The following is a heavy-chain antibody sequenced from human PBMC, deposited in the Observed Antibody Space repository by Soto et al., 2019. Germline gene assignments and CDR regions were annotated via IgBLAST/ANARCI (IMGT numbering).Heavy chain of an antibody. CDR3: ARAPDIAAAGTGLNC. J-gene: IGHJ4*02. V-gene: IGHV4-4*02. Sequence: QVQLQESGPGLVKPSGTLSLTCAVSGGSISSNYWWTWVRQPPGKGLEWIGEIYHRGSTNYNPSHESRVTMSIDKSTNQFSLNLSSVTAADTAMYYCARAPDIAAAGTGLNCWGQGTLVTVSS. CDR1: GGSISSNYW. D-gene: IGHD6-13*01. CDR2: IYHRGST.